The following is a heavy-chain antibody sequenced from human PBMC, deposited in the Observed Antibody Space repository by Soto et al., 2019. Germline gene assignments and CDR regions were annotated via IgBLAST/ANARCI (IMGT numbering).Heavy chain of an antibody. D-gene: IGHD2-15*01. Sequence: TGGSLRLSCAASGFTFSSYSMNWVRQAPGKGLERVSYISSSSSTIYYTAPVKGRFTISRDDSENTLYLQMNSLKTEDTAVYYCTTEILRGVDHWGQGTLVTVSS. V-gene: IGHV3-48*01. CDR3: TTEILRGVDH. CDR2: ISSSSSTI. J-gene: IGHJ4*02. CDR1: GFTFSSYS.